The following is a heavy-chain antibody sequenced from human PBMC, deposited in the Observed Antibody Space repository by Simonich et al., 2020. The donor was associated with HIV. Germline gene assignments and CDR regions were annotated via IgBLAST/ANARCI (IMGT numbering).Heavy chain of an antibody. CDR2: INHSGKT. D-gene: IGHD1-1*01. CDR1: GWSFSGYY. Sequence: QVQLQQWGAGLLKLSETLSLTCAVHGWSFSGYYWSWIRQPPGKGLEWIGEINHSGKTNNNPYLKRRVTISVDTSKNQFSLKLSSVTAADTAVYSCARGIHRNYYYFYYMDVWGKGTTVIVSS. J-gene: IGHJ6*03. CDR3: ARGIHRNYYYFYYMDV. V-gene: IGHV4-34*01.